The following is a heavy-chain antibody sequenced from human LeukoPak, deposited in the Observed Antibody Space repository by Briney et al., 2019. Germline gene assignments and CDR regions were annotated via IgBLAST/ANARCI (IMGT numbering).Heavy chain of an antibody. Sequence: GRSLRLSCAASGFTFSSYNMHWVRQAPGKGLDWVAAISYDGNNKYYADSVKGRFTISRDNSKNTLYLQMNSLRAEDTAVYYCAKDFPRTYFYDMGHPWFDPWGQGTLVTVSS. J-gene: IGHJ5*02. CDR2: ISYDGNNK. CDR3: AKDFPRTYFYDMGHPWFDP. D-gene: IGHD3-22*01. V-gene: IGHV3-30*18. CDR1: GFTFSSYN.